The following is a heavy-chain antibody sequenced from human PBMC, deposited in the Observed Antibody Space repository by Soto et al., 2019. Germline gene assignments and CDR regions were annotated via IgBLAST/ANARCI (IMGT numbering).Heavy chain of an antibody. Sequence: ASVKVSCKASGYTFTSYAMHWVRQAPGQRLEWMGWINAGNGNTKYSQKFQGRVTITRDTSASTAYMELSSLRSEDTAVYYCARALHYGDYPIDYWGQGTLVTVSS. CDR1: GYTFTSYA. V-gene: IGHV1-3*01. J-gene: IGHJ4*02. CDR3: ARALHYGDYPIDY. D-gene: IGHD4-17*01. CDR2: INAGNGNT.